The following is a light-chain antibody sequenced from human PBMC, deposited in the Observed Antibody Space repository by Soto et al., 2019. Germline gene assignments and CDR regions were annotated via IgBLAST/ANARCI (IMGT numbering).Light chain of an antibody. V-gene: IGKV1-5*01. CDR3: QQYVTSAIT. CDR2: DAS. J-gene: IGKJ5*01. CDR1: QSISSW. Sequence: DIQMTQSPSTLSASVGDRVTITCRASQSISSWLAWYQQKPGKAPKLLIYDASSLESGVPSRFSGSGSGTEFTLTISRLEPEDFALYYCQQYVTSAITFGQGTRLEIK.